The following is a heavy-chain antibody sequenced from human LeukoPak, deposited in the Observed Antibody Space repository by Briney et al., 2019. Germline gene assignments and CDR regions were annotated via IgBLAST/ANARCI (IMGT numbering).Heavy chain of an antibody. J-gene: IGHJ3*02. CDR2: ISAYNGYT. Sequence: ASVKVSCKASSYTFTNYGISWVRQAPGQGLEWMGWISAYNGYTKYAQKFQGRVTMTTDTSTSTAYMELRSLRSADTAVYFCARDGHRRYHYDSSGREDAFDIWGQGTMVTVSS. D-gene: IGHD3-22*01. V-gene: IGHV1-18*01. CDR1: SYTFTNYG. CDR3: ARDGHRRYHYDSSGREDAFDI.